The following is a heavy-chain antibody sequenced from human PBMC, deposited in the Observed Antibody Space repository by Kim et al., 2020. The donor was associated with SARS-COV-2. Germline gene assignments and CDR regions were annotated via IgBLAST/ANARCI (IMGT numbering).Heavy chain of an antibody. CDR2: INHSGST. CDR1: GGSFSGYY. Sequence: SETLSLTCAVYGGSFSGYYWSWIRQPPGKGLEWIGEINHSGSTNYNPSLKSRVTISVDTSKNQFSLKLSSVTAADTAVYYCARVTRSLGELSLFLYYLDYWGQGTLVTVSS. CDR3: ARVTRSLGELSLFLYYLDY. D-gene: IGHD3-16*02. J-gene: IGHJ4*02. V-gene: IGHV4-34*01.